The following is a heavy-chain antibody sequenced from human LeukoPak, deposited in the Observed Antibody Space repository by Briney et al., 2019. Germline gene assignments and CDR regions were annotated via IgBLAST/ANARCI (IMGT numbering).Heavy chain of an antibody. CDR1: GFTFSSYA. Sequence: GGSLRLSCAASGFTFSSYAMSWVRQAPGKGLEWVSAISGSGGSTYYADSVKGRFTISRDNSKNTLYLQMNSLRAEDTAVYYCARAGLAVAGTLWFDYWGQGTLVTVSS. D-gene: IGHD6-19*01. CDR3: ARAGLAVAGTLWFDY. V-gene: IGHV3-23*01. J-gene: IGHJ4*02. CDR2: ISGSGGST.